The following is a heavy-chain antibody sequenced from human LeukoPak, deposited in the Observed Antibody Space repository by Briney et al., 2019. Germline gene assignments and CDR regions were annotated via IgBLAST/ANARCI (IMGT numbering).Heavy chain of an antibody. CDR1: GFTFSSYW. CDR3: ARAEMGTTIFGVVNRLDAFDI. D-gene: IGHD3-3*01. Sequence: AGGSLRLSCAASGFTFSSYWMSWVRQAPGKGLEWVANIKQDGSEKYYVDSVKGRFTISRDNAKNSLYLQMNSLRAEDTAVYYCARAEMGTTIFGVVNRLDAFDIWGQGTMVTVSS. V-gene: IGHV3-7*01. CDR2: IKQDGSEK. J-gene: IGHJ3*02.